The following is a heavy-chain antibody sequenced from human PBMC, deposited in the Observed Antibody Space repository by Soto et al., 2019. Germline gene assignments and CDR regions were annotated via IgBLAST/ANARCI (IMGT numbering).Heavy chain of an antibody. V-gene: IGHV3-23*01. CDR2: ISGGGGST. CDR3: AKPALVLRFLEWLPFYFDY. D-gene: IGHD3-3*01. J-gene: IGHJ4*02. Sequence: GGSLRLSCAASGFTFSSYAMSWVRQAPGKGLEWVSAISGGGGSTYYADSVKGRFTISRDNSKNTLYLQMNSLRAEDTAVYYCAKPALVLRFLEWLPFYFDYWGQGTLVTVSS. CDR1: GFTFSSYA.